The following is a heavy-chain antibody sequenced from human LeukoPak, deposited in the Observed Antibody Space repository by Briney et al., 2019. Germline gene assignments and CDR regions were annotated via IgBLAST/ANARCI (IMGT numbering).Heavy chain of an antibody. V-gene: IGHV4-34*01. CDR1: VGSFSGYY. Sequence: PSETLSLTCAVYVGSFSGYYWFWIRQPPGKGLEWIGEINHSGSTNYDPSLKSRVTISVDTSKNQFSLKLSSVTAADTAVYYCARTGSTVTMLYPFDHWGQGTLVTVSS. J-gene: IGHJ4*02. D-gene: IGHD4-17*01. CDR3: ARTGSTVTMLYPFDH. CDR2: INHSGST.